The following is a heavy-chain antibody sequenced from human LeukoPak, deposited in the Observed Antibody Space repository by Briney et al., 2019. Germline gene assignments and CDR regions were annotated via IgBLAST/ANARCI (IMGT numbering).Heavy chain of an antibody. D-gene: IGHD3-16*01. V-gene: IGHV1-58*02. CDR1: GFTFTSSA. CDR2: IVVGSGNT. CDR3: AASPGDGYFDY. Sequence: ASVKVSCKASGFTFTSSATQWVRQARGQRLEWIGWIVVGSGNTNYAQKFQERVTITRDMSTSTAYMELSSLRSEDTAVYYCAASPGDGYFDYWGQGTLVTVSS. J-gene: IGHJ4*02.